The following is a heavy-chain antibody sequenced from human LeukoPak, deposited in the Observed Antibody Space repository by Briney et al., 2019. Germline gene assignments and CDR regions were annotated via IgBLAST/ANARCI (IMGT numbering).Heavy chain of an antibody. CDR1: GFTFDDSG. Sequence: GGSLRLSCATSGFTFDDSGMSWVRQAPGKGLEWVSGINWNGGSTGYADSVKGRFTISRDNSKNTLYLQMNSLRAEDTAVYYCAREPLAVAGYFDYWGQGTLVTVSS. J-gene: IGHJ4*02. V-gene: IGHV3-20*04. CDR3: AREPLAVAGYFDY. CDR2: INWNGGST. D-gene: IGHD6-19*01.